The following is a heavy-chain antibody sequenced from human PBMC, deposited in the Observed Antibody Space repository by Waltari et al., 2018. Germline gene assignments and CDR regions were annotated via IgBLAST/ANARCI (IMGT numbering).Heavy chain of an antibody. V-gene: IGHV4-31*03. CDR3: ARGLCGGDCSNWFDP. D-gene: IGHD2-21*01. Sequence: QVQLQESGPGLVKPSQTLSLTCTVSGGSISSGGYYWSWIRQHPGKGLEWIWYIYYSGSTYYNPSLKSRVTISVDTSKNQFSLKLSSVTAADTAVYYCARGLCGGDCSNWFDPWGQGTLVTVSS. CDR1: GGSISSGGYY. CDR2: IYYSGST. J-gene: IGHJ5*02.